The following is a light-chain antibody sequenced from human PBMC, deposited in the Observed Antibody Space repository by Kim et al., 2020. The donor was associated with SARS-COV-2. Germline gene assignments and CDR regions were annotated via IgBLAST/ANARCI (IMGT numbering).Light chain of an antibody. CDR3: QQYDNLAT. CDR1: QDISNY. J-gene: IGKJ4*01. Sequence: SASGGDRVTITWQASQDISNYLNWYQQKPGKAPKLLIYDASNLETGVPSRFSGSGSGTDFTFTISSLQPEDIATYYCQQYDNLATFGGGTKVDIK. CDR2: DAS. V-gene: IGKV1-33*01.